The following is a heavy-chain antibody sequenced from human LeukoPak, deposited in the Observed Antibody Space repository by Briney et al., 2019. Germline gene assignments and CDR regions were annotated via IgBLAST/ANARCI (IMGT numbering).Heavy chain of an antibody. CDR1: GFTFSTFA. V-gene: IGHV3-23*01. D-gene: IGHD3-9*01. J-gene: IGHJ4*02. CDR2: FSPDGI. CDR3: AKGGRVLRYFDWLSQPTHHYFDY. Sequence: GGSLRLSCAASGFTFSTFAMTWVRQAPGKGLEWVSTFSPDGIHYADSVKGRFTISRDNSKNTLYLQMNSLRAEDTAVYYCAKGGRVLRYFDWLSQPTHHYFDYWGQGTLVTVSS.